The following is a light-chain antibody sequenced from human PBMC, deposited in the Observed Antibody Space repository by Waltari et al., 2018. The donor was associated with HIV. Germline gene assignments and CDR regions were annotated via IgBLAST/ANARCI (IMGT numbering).Light chain of an antibody. CDR1: SHNLGRHY. J-gene: IGLJ3*02. V-gene: IGLV1-47*01. Sequence: QSVLTQPPSASGTPGQRVTLSCSGNSHNLGRHYVYWYQQLPGTTPRLPIFRKKQSPSGVPDRFSGSKSGTSASLAISGLRSEDEADYFCATWDDSLSALWVFGGGTKLTVL. CDR3: ATWDDSLSALWV. CDR2: RKK.